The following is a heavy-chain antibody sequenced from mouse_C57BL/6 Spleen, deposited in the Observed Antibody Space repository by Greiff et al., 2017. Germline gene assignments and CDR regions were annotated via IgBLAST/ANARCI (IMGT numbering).Heavy chain of an antibody. J-gene: IGHJ4*01. V-gene: IGHV1-69*01. CDR2: IDPSDSYT. Sequence: QVQLQQPGAELVMPGASVKLSCKASGYTFTSYWMHWVKQRPGQGLEWIGEIDPSDSYTNYNQKFKGKSTLTVDKSSSTAYMQLSSLTSEDSAVYYCARGGGNYDYYAMDYWGQGTSVTVSS. CDR1: GYTFTSYW. D-gene: IGHD2-1*01. CDR3: ARGGGNYDYYAMDY.